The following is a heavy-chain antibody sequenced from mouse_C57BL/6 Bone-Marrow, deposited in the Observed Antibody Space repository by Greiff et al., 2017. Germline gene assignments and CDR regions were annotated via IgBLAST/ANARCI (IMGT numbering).Heavy chain of an antibody. CDR1: GFSLTSYG. V-gene: IGHV2-5*01. Sequence: QVQLQQSGPGLVQPSQSLSISCTVSGFSLTSYGVHWVRQSPGKGLEWLGVIWRGGSTDYKAAFMSRLSINKDNSKGHVFFKMNSLQADDTDIYSSANYDYDSYWGQGTLVTVSA. CDR2: IWRGGST. CDR3: ANYDYDSY. J-gene: IGHJ3*01. D-gene: IGHD2-4*01.